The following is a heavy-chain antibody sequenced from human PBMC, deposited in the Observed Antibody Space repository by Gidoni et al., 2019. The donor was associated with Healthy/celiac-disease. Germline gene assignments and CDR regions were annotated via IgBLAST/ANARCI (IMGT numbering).Heavy chain of an antibody. Sequence: EVQLVESGGGLVQPGRSLRLSCAASGFTFDDYAMHWVRQAPGKGLEWVSGISWNSGSIGYADSVKGRFTISRDNAKNSLYLQMNSLRAEDTALYYCATVKYYYDSSGYSKTWPYYFDYWGQGTLVTVSS. D-gene: IGHD3-22*01. CDR3: ATVKYYYDSSGYSKTWPYYFDY. CDR1: GFTFDDYA. J-gene: IGHJ4*02. V-gene: IGHV3-9*01. CDR2: ISWNSGSI.